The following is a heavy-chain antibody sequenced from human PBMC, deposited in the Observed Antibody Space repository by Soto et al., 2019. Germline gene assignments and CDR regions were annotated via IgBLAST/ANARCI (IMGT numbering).Heavy chain of an antibody. J-gene: IGHJ4*02. CDR2: VTHDGTER. V-gene: IGHV3-30*03. CDR3: ARQKNSGYYRPVDY. D-gene: IGHD3-10*01. CDR1: GFTLSGHG. Sequence: QVQLVASGGGVVQPGRSLSLSCAASGFTLSGHGLHWVRQAPGKGLEWVAVVTHDGTERHYPDSVKGRFTITRDISKNACYLQMNSLRVEDTAMYYCARQKNSGYYRPVDYWGQGTLVTVSS.